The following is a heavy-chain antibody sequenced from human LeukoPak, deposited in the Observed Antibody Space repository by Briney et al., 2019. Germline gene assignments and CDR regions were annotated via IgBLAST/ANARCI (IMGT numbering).Heavy chain of an antibody. V-gene: IGHV3-30*04. CDR1: GFTFSSYA. J-gene: IGHJ4*02. CDR3: AKSRRGPAAAYDY. D-gene: IGHD6-13*01. Sequence: GSLRLSCAASGFTFSSYAMHWVRQAPGKGLEWVAVISYDGSNKYYADSVKGRFTISRDNSKNTLYLQMNSLRAEDTAVYYCAKSRRGPAAAYDYWGQGTLVTVSS. CDR2: ISYDGSNK.